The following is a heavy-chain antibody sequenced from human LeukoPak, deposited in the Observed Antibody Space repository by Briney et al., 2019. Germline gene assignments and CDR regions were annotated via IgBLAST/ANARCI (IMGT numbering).Heavy chain of an antibody. CDR3: ARDLAMAGRDLDY. D-gene: IGHD6-19*01. CDR2: ISNSGTII. Sequence: GGSLRLSCAASGFTFRNYYMNWIRQAPGKGLEWVSYISNSGTIIYYAESVKGRFTISRDNAKNSLYLQMNSLRAEDTAVYYCARDLAMAGRDLDYWGQGTLVTVSS. V-gene: IGHV3-11*01. J-gene: IGHJ4*02. CDR1: GFTFRNYY.